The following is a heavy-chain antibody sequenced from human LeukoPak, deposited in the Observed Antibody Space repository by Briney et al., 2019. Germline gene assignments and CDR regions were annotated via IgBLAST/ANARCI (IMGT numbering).Heavy chain of an antibody. CDR1: GGSISSYY. CDR3: ARRTTGSGPFPH. CDR2: IYSSGST. J-gene: IGHJ1*01. V-gene: IGHV4-4*09. D-gene: IGHD3-10*01. Sequence: SETLSLTCTVSGGSISSYYWNWIRQPPGKGLEWIGYIYSSGSTNYNPSLKSRVTISVDTSKNQFSLKLRSVTAADTAVYYCARRTTGSGPFPHWGQGTLVTVSS.